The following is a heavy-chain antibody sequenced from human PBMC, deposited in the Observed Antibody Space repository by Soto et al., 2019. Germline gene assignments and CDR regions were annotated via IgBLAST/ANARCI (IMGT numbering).Heavy chain of an antibody. V-gene: IGHV5-51*01. CDR2: IYPGDSDI. CDR1: GYIFNNYW. CDR3: ARRMEATTDY. Sequence: RGESLKISCKASGYIFNNYWIGWVRQMPGKGLEWMALIYPGDSDIRYSPSFQGQVTISADKSISTAYLQWSSLKASDTAMYYCARRMEATTDYWGQGTLVTVSS. J-gene: IGHJ4*02. D-gene: IGHD4-4*01.